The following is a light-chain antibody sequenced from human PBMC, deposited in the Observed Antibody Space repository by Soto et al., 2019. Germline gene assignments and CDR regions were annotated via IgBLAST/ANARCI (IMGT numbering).Light chain of an antibody. CDR1: QSVGSS. J-gene: IGKJ5*01. V-gene: IGKV3-11*01. Sequence: EIVLTKSPSTLSLSPGERATLSCRASQSVGSSLAWYQQRPGQAPRLLIYDAFIRATGIPARFSGSESGTDFTLTISSLEPEDFAVYYCQQRSNWPLTFAQGTLLEIK. CDR3: QQRSNWPLT. CDR2: DAF.